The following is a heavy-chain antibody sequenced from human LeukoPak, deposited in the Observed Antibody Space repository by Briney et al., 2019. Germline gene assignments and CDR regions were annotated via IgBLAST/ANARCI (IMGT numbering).Heavy chain of an antibody. CDR1: GFTFSSYA. CDR2: ISGSGGST. D-gene: IGHD3-10*01. Sequence: GGSLRLSCAASGFTFSSYAMSWVRQAPGKGLEWVSAISGSGGSTYYADSVKGRFTISRDNSKNTLYLQMNSLRAEDTAVYYCAKWGGRGTFERLTEFYHWGQGTLVTVSS. CDR3: AKWGGRGTFERLTEFYH. J-gene: IGHJ4*02. V-gene: IGHV3-23*01.